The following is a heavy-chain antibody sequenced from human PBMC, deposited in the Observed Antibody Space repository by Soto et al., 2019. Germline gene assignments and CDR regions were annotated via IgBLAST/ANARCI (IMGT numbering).Heavy chain of an antibody. J-gene: IGHJ4*02. CDR3: AKVYLWRGVTGPDDY. D-gene: IGHD2-21*02. CDR1: GFTFSSYA. CDR2: LTGSGGIT. V-gene: IGHV3-23*01. Sequence: HPGGSLRLSCAASGFTFSSYAMSWVRQAPGKGLEWVSALTGSGGITYYADSVKGRFTISRDNSKNTLYLQMNSLSAEDTALYYCAKVYLWRGVTGPDDYWGQGTLVTVSS.